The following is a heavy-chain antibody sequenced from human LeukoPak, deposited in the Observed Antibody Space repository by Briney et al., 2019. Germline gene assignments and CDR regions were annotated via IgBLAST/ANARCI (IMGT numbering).Heavy chain of an antibody. CDR3: AKDKDYDFWSGYPY. Sequence: GGSLRLSCAASGFTFSSYGMHWVRQAPGKGLEWVAFIRYDGSNKYYADSVKGRFTISRDNSKNTLYLQMNSLRAEDTAVYYCAKDKDYDFWSGYPYWGQGTLVTVSS. D-gene: IGHD3-3*01. V-gene: IGHV3-30*02. CDR2: IRYDGSNK. CDR1: GFTFSSYG. J-gene: IGHJ4*02.